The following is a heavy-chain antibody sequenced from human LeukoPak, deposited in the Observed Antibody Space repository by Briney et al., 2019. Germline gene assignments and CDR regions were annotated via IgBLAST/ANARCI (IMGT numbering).Heavy chain of an antibody. Sequence: GESLKISCKASGYTFTSYGISWVRQAPGQGLEWMGWISAYNGNTNYAQKLQGRVTMTTDTSTSTAYMELRSLRSDDTAVYYCARAPFMRRDSSGPDTNFDYWGQGTLVTVSS. CDR2: ISAYNGNT. D-gene: IGHD3-22*01. J-gene: IGHJ4*02. CDR3: ARAPFMRRDSSGPDTNFDY. CDR1: GYTFTSYG. V-gene: IGHV1-18*01.